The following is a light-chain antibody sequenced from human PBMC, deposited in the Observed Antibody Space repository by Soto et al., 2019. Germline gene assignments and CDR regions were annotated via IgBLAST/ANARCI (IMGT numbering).Light chain of an antibody. CDR2: DAS. CDR1: QSIGNR. CDR3: QQYNTYSRT. J-gene: IGKJ1*01. V-gene: IGKV1-5*01. Sequence: DIQMTQSPSTLSASVGDIVTITCRASQSIGNRLAWYRQKPGEAPNLLISDASNLESGVPSRFSGGGSGTEFTLTISSLQPDDFATYYCQQYNTYSRTFGQGTKVDIK.